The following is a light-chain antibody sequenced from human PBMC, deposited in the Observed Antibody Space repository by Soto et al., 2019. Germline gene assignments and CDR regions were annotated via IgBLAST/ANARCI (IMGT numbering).Light chain of an antibody. CDR1: QSVSSSY. CDR2: GAS. CDR3: QQYGSSPRT. Sequence: EIVLTQSPGTLSLSPGERATLSCRASQSVSSSYLAWYQQKPGQAPGLLFYGASSRATGIPDRFSGSGSGTDFTLTISRLEPEDFAVYYCQQYGSSPRTFGQGTKVEIK. J-gene: IGKJ1*01. V-gene: IGKV3-20*01.